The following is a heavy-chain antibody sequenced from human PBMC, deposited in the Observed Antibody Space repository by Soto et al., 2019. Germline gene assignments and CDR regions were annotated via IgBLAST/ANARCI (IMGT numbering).Heavy chain of an antibody. CDR2: INAGNGNT. Sequence: ASVKVSCKASGYTFTSYAMHWVRQAPGQRLEWMGWINAGNGNTKYSQKFQGRVTTTRDTSASTAYMELSSLRSEDTAVYYCARDMNSVVGTRPPYSLDVWAQGTTVTVYS. CDR1: GYTFTSYA. CDR3: ARDMNSVVGTRPPYSLDV. V-gene: IGHV1-3*01. D-gene: IGHD2-21*02. J-gene: IGHJ6*02.